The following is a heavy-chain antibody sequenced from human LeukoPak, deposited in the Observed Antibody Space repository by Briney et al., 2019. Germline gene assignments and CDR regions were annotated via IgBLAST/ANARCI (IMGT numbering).Heavy chain of an antibody. CDR3: ARGGSSSGWYNDY. J-gene: IGHJ4*02. D-gene: IGHD6-19*01. V-gene: IGHV4-39*01. CDR1: GGSISSSGYY. Sequence: SETLSLTCTVSGGSISSSGYYWGWIRQPPGKGLEWIGSIYYSGSTYYNPALKSRVTISVDTSKNQFSLKLSSVTAADTAVYYCARGGSSSGWYNDYWGQGTLVTVSS. CDR2: IYYSGST.